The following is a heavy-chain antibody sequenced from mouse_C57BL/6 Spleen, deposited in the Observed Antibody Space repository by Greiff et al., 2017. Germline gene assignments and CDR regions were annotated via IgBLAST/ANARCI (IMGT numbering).Heavy chain of an antibody. J-gene: IGHJ4*01. V-gene: IGHV5-17*01. Sequence: EVKLMESGGGLVKPGGSLKLSCAASGFTFSDYGMHWVRQAPEKGLEWVAYISSCSSTIYYADTVKGRFTISRDNAKNTLFLQRTSLRSEDTAMYYCARDPDSIYAMDYWGQGTSVTVSS. CDR1: GFTFSDYG. CDR2: ISSCSSTI. D-gene: IGHD2-10*02. CDR3: ARDPDSIYAMDY.